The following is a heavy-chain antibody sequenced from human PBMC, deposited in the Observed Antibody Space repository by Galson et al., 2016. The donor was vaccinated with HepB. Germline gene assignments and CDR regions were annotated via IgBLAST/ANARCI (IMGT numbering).Heavy chain of an antibody. J-gene: IGHJ2*01. V-gene: IGHV3-23*01. D-gene: IGHD3-3*02. CDR1: GFTFSSYA. CDR3: AKDAHYGSGFPTWGYFDL. CDR2: LSGLSDSK. Sequence: RLSCAASGFTFSSYAMSWVRQAPGKGLEWVSALSGLSDSKDYADSVKGRFTVSRDNAKDTLYLQMNSLRAEDTAVYFCAKDAHYGSGFPTWGYFDLWGRGTLVTVSS.